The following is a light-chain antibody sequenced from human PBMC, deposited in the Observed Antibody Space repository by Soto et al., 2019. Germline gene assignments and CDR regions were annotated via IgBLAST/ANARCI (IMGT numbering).Light chain of an antibody. CDR1: QGISRS. CDR3: QQYNNWPRT. Sequence: DIQMTQSPPSVSASVGDRVTISCQSSQGISRSLAWYQQKPGKAPKLLIYAASSLQSGVPSRFSGSGFGTDFTLTISSLQPEDSAIYYCQQYNNWPRTFGQGTKVDIK. V-gene: IGKV1D-12*01. J-gene: IGKJ1*01. CDR2: AAS.